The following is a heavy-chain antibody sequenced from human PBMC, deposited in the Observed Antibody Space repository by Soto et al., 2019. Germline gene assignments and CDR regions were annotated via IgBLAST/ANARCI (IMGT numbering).Heavy chain of an antibody. V-gene: IGHV4-39*01. Sequence: SEALSVTCTVSGGSISRSNSYWGWVRQPPGKGLEWIGSIYYSGSTYYNPSLKSRVSISVDTSKNQFSLKLSSVTAADTAVYYCARRGFMGATTIDYWGQGTLVTVS. CDR3: ARRGFMGATTIDY. CDR2: IYYSGST. D-gene: IGHD1-26*01. CDR1: GGSISRSNSY. J-gene: IGHJ4*02.